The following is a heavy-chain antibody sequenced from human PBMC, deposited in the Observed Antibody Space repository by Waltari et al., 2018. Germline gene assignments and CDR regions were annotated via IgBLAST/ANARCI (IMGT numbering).Heavy chain of an antibody. CDR2: ICHSGST. V-gene: IGHV4-59*01. D-gene: IGHD5-12*01. J-gene: IGHJ4*02. CDR3: ARSRDGYKGLFDY. CDR1: DCSISYDY. Sequence: QVQLQESGPGLVKPSETLALTCTVSDCSISYDYGHWIRQPPGKGLEWIGCICHSGSTNYNPSLKSRVTISVDTSKNQFSLKLSSVTAADTAVYFCARSRDGYKGLFDYWGQGTLVTVSS.